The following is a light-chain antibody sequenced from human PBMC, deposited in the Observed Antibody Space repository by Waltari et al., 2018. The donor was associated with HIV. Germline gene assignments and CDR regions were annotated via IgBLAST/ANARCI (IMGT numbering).Light chain of an antibody. J-gene: IGLJ3*02. CDR2: EAV. CDR1: SSDVGNYNL. CDR3: CSYGGSSTWV. V-gene: IGLV2-23*01. Sequence: QSALTQPASVSGSPGQSITISCTGTSSDVGNYNLVSWYQQYPGKAPKLMIYEAVKRPSGVSNLISASKSGNPASLTISGLQAEDEADYYCCSYGGSSTWVFGGGTKLTVL.